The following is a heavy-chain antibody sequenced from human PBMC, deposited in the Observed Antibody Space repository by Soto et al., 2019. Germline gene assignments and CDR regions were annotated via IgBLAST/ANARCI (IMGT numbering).Heavy chain of an antibody. Sequence: PSETLSLTCDVYGGSFSGYYWSWIRQAPGKGLEWIVEINHSGSPNYNPSLQSRVSVSVDTSKTHFSLKLSSVTAADTAVYYCATFPPEGRTETSRGDDAFDIWGQGKLVTVSS. D-gene: IGHD3-10*01. J-gene: IGHJ3*02. V-gene: IGHV4-34*01. CDR1: GGSFSGYY. CDR3: ATFPPEGRTETSRGDDAFDI. CDR2: INHSGSP.